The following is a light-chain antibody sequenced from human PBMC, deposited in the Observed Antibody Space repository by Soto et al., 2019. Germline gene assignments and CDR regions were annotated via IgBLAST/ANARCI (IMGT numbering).Light chain of an antibody. CDR1: QSINSY. J-gene: IGKJ3*01. Sequence: DIQMTQSPSSLSASVGDRVTITCRASQSINSYLNWYQQKPGKAPKPLIYAASSLQSGVPSRFSGSGAATDFTLTISSLQPEDFAIYYCQQSYSVPITFGPGTTVDVK. V-gene: IGKV1-39*01. CDR2: AAS. CDR3: QQSYSVPIT.